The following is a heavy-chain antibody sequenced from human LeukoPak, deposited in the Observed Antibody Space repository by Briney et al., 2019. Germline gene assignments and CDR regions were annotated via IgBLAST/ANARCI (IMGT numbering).Heavy chain of an antibody. CDR1: GYSFTSYW. V-gene: IGHV5-51*01. J-gene: IGHJ4*02. Sequence: KVSCKGSGYSFTSYWIGWVRQMPGKGLEWMGIIYPGDSDTRYSPSFQGQVTISADKSISTAYLQWGSLEASDTAMYYCARRPYDFWNLYYFDYWGQGTLVTVSS. D-gene: IGHD3-3*01. CDR3: ARRPYDFWNLYYFDY. CDR2: IYPGDSDT.